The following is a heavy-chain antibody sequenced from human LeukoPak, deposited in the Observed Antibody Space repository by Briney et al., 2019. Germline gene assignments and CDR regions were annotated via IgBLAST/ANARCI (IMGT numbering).Heavy chain of an antibody. J-gene: IGHJ4*02. CDR2: IIPIFGTA. Sequence: ASVKVSCKAFGGFFSSEAISWVRQAPGQGLEWMEGIIPIFGTANYAQKCQGRVTITTDESTSTAYMEVSSLRSEDTAVYYCGRKAGDCGGGSCYSIDYWGQGTLVTVSS. V-gene: IGHV1-69*05. D-gene: IGHD2-15*01. CDR1: GGFFSSEA. CDR3: GRKAGDCGGGSCYSIDY.